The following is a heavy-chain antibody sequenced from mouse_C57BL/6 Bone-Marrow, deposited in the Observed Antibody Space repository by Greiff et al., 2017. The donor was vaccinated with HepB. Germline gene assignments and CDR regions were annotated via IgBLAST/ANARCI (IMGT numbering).Heavy chain of an antibody. Sequence: VKLQESGPGLVAPSQSLSITCTVSGFSLTSYAISWVRQPPGKGLEWLGVIWTGGGTNYNSALKSRLSISKDNSKSQVFLKMNSLQTDDTARYYCAREAPITTVVASYWYFDVWGTGTTVTVSS. CDR3: AREAPITTVVASYWYFDV. J-gene: IGHJ1*03. CDR2: IWTGGGT. V-gene: IGHV2-9-1*01. D-gene: IGHD1-1*01. CDR1: GFSLTSYA.